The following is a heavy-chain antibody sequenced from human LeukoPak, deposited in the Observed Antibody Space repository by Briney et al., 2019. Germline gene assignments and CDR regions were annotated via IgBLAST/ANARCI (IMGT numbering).Heavy chain of an antibody. CDR3: ARAHSGSYGGAFDI. J-gene: IGHJ3*02. CDR2: INPNSGGT. D-gene: IGHD1-26*01. V-gene: IGHV1-2*02. CDR1: GYTFTGYY. Sequence: GASVKVSCKASGYTFTGYYMHWVRQAPGQGLEWMGWINPNSGGTHYAQKFQDRVTMTRDTSISTAYMELSRLRSDDTAVYYCARAHSGSYGGAFDIWGQGTMVTVSS.